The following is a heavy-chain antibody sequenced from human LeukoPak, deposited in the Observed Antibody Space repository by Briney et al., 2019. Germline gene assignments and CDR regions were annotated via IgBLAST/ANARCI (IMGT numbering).Heavy chain of an antibody. CDR2: IYYSGST. CDR3: ARHKRRDLAAGWFDP. Sequence: SETLSLTCTVSGGSISSSSYYWGWIRQPPGRGLEWIGSIYYSGSTYYNPSLKSRVTISVDTSKNQFSLKLSSVTAADTAVYYCARHKRRDLAAGWFDPWGQGTLVTVSS. D-gene: IGHD6-13*01. J-gene: IGHJ5*02. V-gene: IGHV4-39*01. CDR1: GGSISSSSYY.